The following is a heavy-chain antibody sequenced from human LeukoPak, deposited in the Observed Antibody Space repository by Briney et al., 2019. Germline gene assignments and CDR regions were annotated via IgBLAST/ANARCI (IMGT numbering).Heavy chain of an antibody. D-gene: IGHD3-22*01. CDR1: GGSFSGYY. CDR3: ARAQKTYYYDSSGYYRNAFGI. Sequence: SETLSLTCAVYGGSFSGYYWSWIRQPPGKGLEWIGEINHSGSTNYNPSLKSRVTISVDTSKNQFSLKLSSVTAADTAVYYCARAQKTYYYDSSGYYRNAFGIWGQGTMVTVSS. CDR2: INHSGST. V-gene: IGHV4-34*01. J-gene: IGHJ3*02.